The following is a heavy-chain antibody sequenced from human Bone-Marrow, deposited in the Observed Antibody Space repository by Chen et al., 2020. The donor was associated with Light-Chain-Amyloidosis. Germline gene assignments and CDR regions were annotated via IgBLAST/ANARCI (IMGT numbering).Heavy chain of an antibody. CDR2: ISANNGDT. Sequence: QIQLVQSGPEVKNPGASVKVSCKTSGFTFTSYGFIWVRQAPGQGLEWMGWISANNGDTYYTRKFQGRVTSTTDTSTRTAYMELRSLRSDDTAVFYCARKPTGEPTEYWGQGTLVTVSS. D-gene: IGHD3-10*01. CDR3: ARKPTGEPTEY. CDR1: GFTFTSYG. J-gene: IGHJ4*02. V-gene: IGHV1-18*01.